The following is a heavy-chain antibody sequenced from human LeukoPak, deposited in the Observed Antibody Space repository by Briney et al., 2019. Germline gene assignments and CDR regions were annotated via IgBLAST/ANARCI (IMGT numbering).Heavy chain of an antibody. J-gene: IGHJ2*01. CDR3: ARESPDGFRYFDL. CDR2: IYYSGTT. CDR1: GGSISSSNYY. V-gene: IGHV4-39*07. Sequence: SETLSLTCTVSGGSISSSNYYWGWIRQPPGKGLEWIGSIYYSGTTYYKPSLKSRVTISIDTSKNQFSLKLSSVTAADTAVYYCARESPDGFRYFDLWGRGTLVTVSS. D-gene: IGHD5-24*01.